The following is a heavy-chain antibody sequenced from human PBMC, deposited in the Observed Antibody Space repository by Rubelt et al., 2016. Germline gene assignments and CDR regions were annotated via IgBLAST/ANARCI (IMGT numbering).Heavy chain of an antibody. CDR3: ARLRGSPQGAAFDI. CDR2: IYPGDSDT. J-gene: IGHJ3*02. CDR1: GYSFTTYR. Sequence: EVQLVQSGAEVKKPGESLRISCKGSGYSFTTYRLGWVRQRSGKGLECMGIIYPGDSDTRYSPSFQGQVTISADKSISTAYIQWSSLEASDTAMYYCARLRGSPQGAAFDIWGQGTMVTVSS. V-gene: IGHV5-51*01. D-gene: IGHD1-26*01.